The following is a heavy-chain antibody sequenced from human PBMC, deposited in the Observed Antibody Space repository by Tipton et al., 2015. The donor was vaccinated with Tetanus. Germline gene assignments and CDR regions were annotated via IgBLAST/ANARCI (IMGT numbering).Heavy chain of an antibody. J-gene: IGHJ4*02. D-gene: IGHD3-3*01. CDR2: VSSSGST. Sequence: GLVKPSETLSLTCTVSGGSVRGGDYSWNWIRQPPGKGLEWLAYVSSSGSTNSDYFLKSRITISRDTSTNQYFLKLSSVTPADTAVYFCARANYDFSMKGPFDSWGQGLMVVVSA. CDR1: GGSVRGGDYS. CDR3: ARANYDFSMKGPFDS. V-gene: IGHV4-61*08.